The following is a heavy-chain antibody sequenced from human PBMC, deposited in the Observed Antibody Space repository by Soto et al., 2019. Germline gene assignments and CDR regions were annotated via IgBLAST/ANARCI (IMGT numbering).Heavy chain of an antibody. D-gene: IGHD3-10*01. CDR3: VRDLDGSGSYYTNY. Sequence: ASVKVSCKASGYMFISYGINWVRQAPGQGLEWMGWISAYNGNTKYAQNLQGRVTMTTDTSTSTAYMEMRSLRSDDTAVYYCVRDLDGSGSYYTNYWGPGTLVTVSS. CDR1: GYMFISYG. J-gene: IGHJ4*02. CDR2: ISAYNGNT. V-gene: IGHV1-18*01.